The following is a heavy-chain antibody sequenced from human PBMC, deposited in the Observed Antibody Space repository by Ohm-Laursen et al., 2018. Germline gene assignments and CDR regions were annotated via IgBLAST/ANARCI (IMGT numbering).Heavy chain of an antibody. CDR1: GESSSGYF. V-gene: IGHV4-34*01. CDR3: ARGSGFFKLDV. CDR2: INQSGST. J-gene: IGHJ6*02. D-gene: IGHD6-19*01. Sequence: GTLSLTCSVNGESSSGYFWNWIRQPPGKGLEWIGEINQSGSTKYNPSLKRRVTLSADSSNSQFSLRLTSVTAADTATYYCARGSGFFKLDVWGQETTVTVSS.